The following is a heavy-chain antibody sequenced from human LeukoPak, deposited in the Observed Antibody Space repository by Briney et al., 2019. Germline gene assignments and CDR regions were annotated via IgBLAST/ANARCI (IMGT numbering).Heavy chain of an antibody. V-gene: IGHV1-2*06. J-gene: IGHJ6*03. D-gene: IGHD2-2*01. Sequence: ASVKVSCKAPGYTFTGYYMHWVRQAPGQGLEWMGRINPNSGGTNYAQKFQGRVTMTRDTSISTAYMELSRLRSDDTAVYYCARDPTAYCSSPSCHYYYYYMDVWGKGTTVTVSS. CDR3: ARDPTAYCSSPSCHYYYYYMDV. CDR2: INPNSGGT. CDR1: GYTFTGYY.